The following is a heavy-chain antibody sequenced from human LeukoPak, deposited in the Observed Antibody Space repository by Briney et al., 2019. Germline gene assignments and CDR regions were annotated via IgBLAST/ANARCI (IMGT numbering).Heavy chain of an antibody. Sequence: KFLGRVTITRDTSASTAYMELSSLRSEDTAVYYCARELKYSYGAFDPWGQGTLVTVSS. CDR3: ARELKYSYGAFDP. V-gene: IGHV1-3*01. D-gene: IGHD5-18*01. J-gene: IGHJ5*02.